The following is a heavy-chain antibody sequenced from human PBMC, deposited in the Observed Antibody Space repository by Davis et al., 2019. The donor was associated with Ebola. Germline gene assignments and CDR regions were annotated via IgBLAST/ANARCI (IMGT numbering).Heavy chain of an antibody. CDR2: ISSSANVI. Sequence: GGSLRLSCAASGFIFSDYYMHWIRQAPGKGLEWVSYISSSANVIYYADSVKGRFTISRDNSKNTLFLQMNGLRVEDTAIYYCAKDTSNIWFDIWGQGTNVTVSS. CDR1: GFIFSDYY. CDR3: AKDTSNIWFDI. J-gene: IGHJ3*02. V-gene: IGHV3-11*01. D-gene: IGHD1-26*01.